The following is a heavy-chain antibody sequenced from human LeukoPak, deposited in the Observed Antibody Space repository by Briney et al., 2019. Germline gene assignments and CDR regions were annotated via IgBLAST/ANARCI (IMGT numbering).Heavy chain of an antibody. Sequence: ASVKVSCKASGYTFTGYYMHWVRQAPGQGLEWMGWINPNSGGTNYAQKLQGRVTMTTDTSTSTAYMGLRSLRSDDTAVYYCARYPVVVTDNWFDPWGQGTLVTVSS. D-gene: IGHD2-21*02. CDR1: GYTFTGYY. CDR3: ARYPVVVTDNWFDP. J-gene: IGHJ5*02. V-gene: IGHV1-2*02. CDR2: INPNSGGT.